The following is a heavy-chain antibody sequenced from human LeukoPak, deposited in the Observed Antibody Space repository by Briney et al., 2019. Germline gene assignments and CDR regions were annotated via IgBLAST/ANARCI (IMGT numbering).Heavy chain of an antibody. V-gene: IGHV4-59*08. J-gene: IGHJ4*02. CDR1: GGSISTYY. CDR3: ARNFPDYYGSGSYYPYYFDY. CDR2: FYYSGST. Sequence: PSVTLSLTCTVSGGSISTYYWSWIRQPPGKGLEWIGYFYYSGSTNYNPSLKSRVTISVDTSKNQFSLKLSSVTAAGTAVYYCARNFPDYYGSGSYYPYYFDYWGQGTLVTVSS. D-gene: IGHD3-10*01.